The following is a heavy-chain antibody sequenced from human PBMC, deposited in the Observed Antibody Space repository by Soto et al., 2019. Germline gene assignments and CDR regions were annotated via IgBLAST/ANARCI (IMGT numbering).Heavy chain of an antibody. J-gene: IGHJ4*02. CDR3: ARDKGEGSGSYYGY. CDR1: GYTFTSYG. V-gene: IGHV1-18*01. CDR2: ISAYNGNT. D-gene: IGHD3-10*01. Sequence: QVQLVQSGAEVKKPGASVKVSCKASGYTFTSYGISWVRQAPGQGLEWMGWISAYNGNTNYAQKLQGRVTMTTDTPTSTADMERRSPRADDTAGHYWARDKGEGSGSYYGYWGQGTLGTVSS.